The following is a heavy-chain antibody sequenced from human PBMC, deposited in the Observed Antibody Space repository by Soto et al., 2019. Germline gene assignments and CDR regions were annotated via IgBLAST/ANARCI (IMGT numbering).Heavy chain of an antibody. CDR3: ARETRSYGDYASYYYGMDV. J-gene: IGHJ6*02. D-gene: IGHD4-17*01. CDR2: VSFSGSK. V-gene: IGHV4-39*02. Sequence: SDTLSLTCTVSGDSVSNSGYYWGWIRQSPGKRLEWIGSVSFSGSKYYNPSLRSRVTFSVDTSKTLISLKLRSVTAADTAVYYCARETRSYGDYASYYYGMDVWGQGTTVTVSS. CDR1: GDSVSNSGYY.